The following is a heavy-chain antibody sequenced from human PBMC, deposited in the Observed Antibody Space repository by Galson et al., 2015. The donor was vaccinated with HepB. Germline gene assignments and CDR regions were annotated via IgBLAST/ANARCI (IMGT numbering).Heavy chain of an antibody. Sequence: SLRLSCAASGFTFNSYGLHWVRQAPGKGLEWLAVIWHDGSNKYYADSVRGRFTISRDNSKNTLYLQMNSLRVEDTAVYYCSRTFLFGSGNYFDSWGQGTLVTVSS. D-gene: IGHD3-10*01. J-gene: IGHJ4*02. CDR3: SRTFLFGSGNYFDS. V-gene: IGHV3-33*01. CDR1: GFTFNSYG. CDR2: IWHDGSNK.